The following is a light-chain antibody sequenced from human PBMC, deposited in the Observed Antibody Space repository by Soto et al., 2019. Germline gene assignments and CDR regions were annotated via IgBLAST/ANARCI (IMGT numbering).Light chain of an antibody. CDR2: DNN. CDR3: QSYDSSLSGSRV. CDR1: ISNIGAGYG. V-gene: IGLV1-40*01. J-gene: IGLJ3*02. Sequence: QSVLTQPPSLSGAPGQRVTLSCTGSISNIGAGYGVHWYQQLPGKAPQLLVYDNNKRHSGVPDRFSGSKSGTSASLAITGLQADDEADYYCQSYDSSLSGSRVFGGGTKVTVL.